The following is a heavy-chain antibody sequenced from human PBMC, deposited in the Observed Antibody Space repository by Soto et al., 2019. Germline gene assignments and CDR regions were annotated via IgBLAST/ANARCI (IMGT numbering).Heavy chain of an antibody. CDR2: MYPNNGQT. CDR3: ATMIRGLIHWLDP. D-gene: IGHD3-16*01. CDR1: GDTSSNFD. Sequence: QVQLVQSGAEVKRPGASVKVSCKASGDTSSNFDFNWVRQATGQGPEWMGWMYPNNGQTAYARTFQGRVTMTWNSSSSTAYMELSSLTSEDTAVYYCATMIRGLIHWLDPWGQGTLVTVSS. J-gene: IGHJ5*02. V-gene: IGHV1-8*01.